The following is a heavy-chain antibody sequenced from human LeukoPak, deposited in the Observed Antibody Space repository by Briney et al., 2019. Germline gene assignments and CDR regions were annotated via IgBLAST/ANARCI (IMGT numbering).Heavy chain of an antibody. CDR2: ISGSGGST. Sequence: PGGSLRLSCAASGFTFSSYAMSRVRQAPGKGLEWVSAISGSGGSTYYADSVKGRFTISRDNSKNILYLQMNSLRAEDTAMYFCAKDVWWSVSWGQGTPVTVSS. D-gene: IGHD2-8*02. V-gene: IGHV3-23*01. CDR1: GFTFSSYA. J-gene: IGHJ5*02. CDR3: AKDVWWSVS.